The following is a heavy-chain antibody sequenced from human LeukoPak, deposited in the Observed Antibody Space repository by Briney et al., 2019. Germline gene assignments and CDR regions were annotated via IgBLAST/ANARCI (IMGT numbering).Heavy chain of an antibody. CDR3: ARDPPETTGTTGDWFDP. CDR1: GYTFTGYY. Sequence: ASVKVSCKASGYTFTGYYMHWVRQAPGQGLEWMGWINPNSGGTNYAQKFQGRVTITRDTSISTAYMELSRLRSDDTAVYYCARDPPETTGTTGDWFDPWGQGTLVTVSS. J-gene: IGHJ5*02. V-gene: IGHV1-2*02. D-gene: IGHD1-1*01. CDR2: INPNSGGT.